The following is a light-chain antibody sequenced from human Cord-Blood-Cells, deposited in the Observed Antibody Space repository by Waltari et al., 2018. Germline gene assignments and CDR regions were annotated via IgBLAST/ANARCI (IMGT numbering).Light chain of an antibody. Sequence: QSALTQPASVSGSPGQSITISCPGTSNDVRSYKLVSWYQHHQGKAPKLLIYEVSKRPSGVSNRFSGSKAGNTASLTISGLQAEDEADYYCCSYAGSSTVFGTGTKVTVL. CDR3: CSYAGSSTV. CDR1: SNDVRSYKL. V-gene: IGLV2-23*02. J-gene: IGLJ1*01. CDR2: EVS.